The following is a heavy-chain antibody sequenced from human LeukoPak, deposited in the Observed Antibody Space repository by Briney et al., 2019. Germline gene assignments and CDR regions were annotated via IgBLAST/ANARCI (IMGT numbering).Heavy chain of an antibody. Sequence: GGSLRLSCAASGFTFSSYSMNWVRQAPGKGLEWASYISSSSSTIYYADSVKGRLTISRDNAKNSLYLQMNSLRDEDTAVYYCARDPHTYYYGSGSYGMDVWGQGTTVTVSS. CDR3: ARDPHTYYYGSGSYGMDV. D-gene: IGHD3-10*01. CDR2: ISSSSSTI. J-gene: IGHJ6*02. CDR1: GFTFSSYS. V-gene: IGHV3-48*02.